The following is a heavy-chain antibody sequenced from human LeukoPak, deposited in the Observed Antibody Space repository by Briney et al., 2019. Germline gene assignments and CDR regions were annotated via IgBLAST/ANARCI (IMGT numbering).Heavy chain of an antibody. D-gene: IGHD3-10*01. V-gene: IGHV1-46*01. CDR2: INPSGGST. J-gene: IGHJ5*02. CDR3: ARDFPRFLGRPRPFGFDP. Sequence: PGSAVKVSCKASGGTFSSYAISWVRQAPGQGLEWMGIINPSGGSTSYAQKFQGRVTMTRDTSTSTVYMELSSLRSEDTAVYYCARDFPRFLGRPRPFGFDPWGQGTLVTVSS. CDR1: GGTFSSYA.